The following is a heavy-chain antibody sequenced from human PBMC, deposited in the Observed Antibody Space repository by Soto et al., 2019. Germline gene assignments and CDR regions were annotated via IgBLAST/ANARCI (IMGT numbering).Heavy chain of an antibody. Sequence: PSETLSLTCTVSGGSISSYYWSWIRQPPGKGLEWIGYTYYSGSTNYNPSLKSRVTISVDTSKNQFSLKLSSVTAADTAVYYCARCYDILTNNWFDPWGQGTLVTVS. CDR3: ARCYDILTNNWFDP. J-gene: IGHJ5*02. D-gene: IGHD3-9*01. CDR1: GGSISSYY. V-gene: IGHV4-59*01. CDR2: TYYSGST.